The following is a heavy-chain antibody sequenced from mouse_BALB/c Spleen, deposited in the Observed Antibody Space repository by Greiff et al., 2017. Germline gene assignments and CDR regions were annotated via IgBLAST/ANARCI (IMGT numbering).Heavy chain of an antibody. D-gene: IGHD2-1*01. CDR2: ISYDGSN. CDR3: ARDYYGNSYAMDY. CDR1: GYSITSGYY. J-gene: IGHJ4*01. V-gene: IGHV3-6*02. Sequence: VQLKQSGPGLVKPSQSLSLTCSVTGYSITSGYYWNWIRQFPGNKLEWMGYISYDGSNNYNPSLKNRISITRDTSKNQFFLKLNSVTTEDTATYYCARDYYGNSYAMDYWGQGTSVTVSS.